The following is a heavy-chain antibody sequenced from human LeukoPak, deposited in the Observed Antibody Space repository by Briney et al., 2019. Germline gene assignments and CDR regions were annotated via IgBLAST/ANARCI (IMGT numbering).Heavy chain of an antibody. CDR3: AKDYRGSGYFFDV. J-gene: IGHJ3*01. Sequence: GGSLRLSCAGSLFTFGNYAMRWVRQAPGKGLEWVSVISGNGDTTYYADSVKGRFTISRDNSKNTPYLQMNSMRAEDTAIYSCAKDYRGSGYFFDVWGQGTMVAVSS. D-gene: IGHD3-3*01. CDR2: ISGNGDTT. V-gene: IGHV3-23*01. CDR1: LFTFGNYA.